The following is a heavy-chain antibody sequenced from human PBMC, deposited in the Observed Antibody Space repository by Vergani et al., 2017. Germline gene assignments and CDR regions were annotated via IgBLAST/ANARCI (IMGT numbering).Heavy chain of an antibody. CDR3: ARVDTQVPATSHFYYMDV. D-gene: IGHD6-25*01. CDR2: IFYRGTT. CDR1: GGSISSGDHC. Sequence: QVQLQESGPGVVKPSQTLSLTCAVSGGSISSGDHCWTWIRQRPGKGLEWIGYIFYRGTTYDKPSLRSRLTISVDTSQNQFSLKLRSVTAADTAVYYCARVDTQVPATSHFYYMDVWGKGTTVVVSS. V-gene: IGHV4-31*11. J-gene: IGHJ6*03.